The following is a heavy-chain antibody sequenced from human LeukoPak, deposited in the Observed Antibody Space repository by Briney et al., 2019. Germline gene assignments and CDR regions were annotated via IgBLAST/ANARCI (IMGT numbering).Heavy chain of an antibody. CDR1: GFTFSSYS. CDR3: ARDSSSGKIDY. J-gene: IGHJ4*02. Sequence: GGSLRLSCAASGFTFSSYSMNWVRQAPGKGLEWVSSISSSSSYIYYADSVKGRFTISRDNAKNSLYLQMNSLRAEDTAVYYCARDSSSGKIDYWGQGTLVTVSS. V-gene: IGHV3-21*01. CDR2: ISSSSSYI. D-gene: IGHD6-13*01.